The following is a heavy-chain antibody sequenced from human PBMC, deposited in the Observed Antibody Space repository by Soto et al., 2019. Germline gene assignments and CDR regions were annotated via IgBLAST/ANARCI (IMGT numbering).Heavy chain of an antibody. CDR3: AKDRSSGPPVYYFDY. J-gene: IGHJ4*02. Sequence: GGSLRLSCAASGFTFSSYGMHWVRQAPGKGLEWVAVISYDGSNKYYADSVKGRFTISRDNSKNTLYLQMNSLRAEDTAVYYCAKDRSSGPPVYYFDYWGQGTLVTVSS. V-gene: IGHV3-30*18. CDR1: GFTFSSYG. CDR2: ISYDGSNK. D-gene: IGHD6-19*01.